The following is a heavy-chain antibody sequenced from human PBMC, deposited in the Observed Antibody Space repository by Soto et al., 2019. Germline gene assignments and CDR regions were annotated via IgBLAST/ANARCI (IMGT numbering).Heavy chain of an antibody. Sequence: QVQLVESGGGVVQPGRSLRLSCAASGFNFSTYAIHWVRQAPGNGLVWVALISYDGSNKYYADSVKGRFTISRDNSKNTLYLQMNSLRAEDTALYYCARHKRDLRFLEWSYYFDYWGQGTLSPSPQ. D-gene: IGHD3-3*01. V-gene: IGHV3-30-3*01. CDR1: GFNFSTYA. CDR3: ARHKRDLRFLEWSYYFDY. CDR2: ISYDGSNK. J-gene: IGHJ4*02.